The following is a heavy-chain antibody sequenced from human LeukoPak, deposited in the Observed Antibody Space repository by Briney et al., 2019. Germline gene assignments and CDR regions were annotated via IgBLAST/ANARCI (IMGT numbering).Heavy chain of an antibody. CDR1: GFTFNNYA. V-gene: IGHV3-23*01. Sequence: GGSLRLSCAASGFTFNNYAMSWVRQAPGKGLEWVSAISGSGGATYYADSVKGRFTISRDNSKDTLFLNKNSLRVEDTAVYYCAKAPAAATKYYYGMDVWGQGTTVTVSS. CDR3: AKAPAAATKYYYGMDV. J-gene: IGHJ6*02. D-gene: IGHD6-13*01. CDR2: ISGSGGAT.